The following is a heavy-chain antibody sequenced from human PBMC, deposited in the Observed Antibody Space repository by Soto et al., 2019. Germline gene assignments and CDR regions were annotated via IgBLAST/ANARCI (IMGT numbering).Heavy chain of an antibody. CDR3: AKPATETTPFYYHGIDV. J-gene: IGHJ6*02. V-gene: IGHV3-23*01. CDR2: IRVSGHST. CDR1: GFSFSSYA. D-gene: IGHD4-17*01. Sequence: GGSLRLSCADSGFSFSSYALSWVRQAPGKGLEWVSTIRVSGHSTSYADSVKSRFTISRDNPNGILYRQMNRLTGEDAAVYFCAKPATETTPFYYHGIDVWGRGSTVTVSS.